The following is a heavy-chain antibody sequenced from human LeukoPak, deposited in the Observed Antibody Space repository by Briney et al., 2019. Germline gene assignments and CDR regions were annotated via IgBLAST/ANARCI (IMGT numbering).Heavy chain of an antibody. Sequence: PGGSLRLSCAASGFTFSSNGMRWVRQAPGKGLEWVAVISYDGSNKYYADSVKGRFTISRDNSKNTLYLQMNSLRAEDTAVYYCAKATRYSNAFDIWGQGTMVTVSS. V-gene: IGHV3-30*18. CDR3: AKATRYSNAFDI. J-gene: IGHJ3*02. D-gene: IGHD6-13*01. CDR2: ISYDGSNK. CDR1: GFTFSSNG.